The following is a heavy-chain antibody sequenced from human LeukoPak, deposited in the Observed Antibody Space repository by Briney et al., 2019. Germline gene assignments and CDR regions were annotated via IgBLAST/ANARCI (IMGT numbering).Heavy chain of an antibody. CDR2: INHSGST. CDR1: GGSFSGYY. D-gene: IGHD5-12*01. V-gene: IGHV4-34*01. J-gene: IGHJ3*02. Sequence: PSETLSLTCAVYGGSFSGYYWSWIRQPPGKGLEWIGEINHSGSTNYNPSLKSRVTISVDTSKNQFSLKLSSVTAADTAVYYCARRREQWLRGYAFDIWGQGTMVTVSS. CDR3: ARRREQWLRGYAFDI.